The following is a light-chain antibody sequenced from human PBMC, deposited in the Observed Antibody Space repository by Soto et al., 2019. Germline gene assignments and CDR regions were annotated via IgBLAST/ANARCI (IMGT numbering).Light chain of an antibody. CDR1: QSVSSN. J-gene: IGKJ1*01. CDR2: GAS. CDR3: QQYGSSPQT. Sequence: EIVLTHSPATLSLSPGEIATLSCRASQSVSSNLAWYQQKPGQAPRLLIYGASTRATAIPDRFTGSGSGTDFTLTINRLEPEDFAVYFCQQYGSSPQTFGQGTKVDIK. V-gene: IGKV3-20*01.